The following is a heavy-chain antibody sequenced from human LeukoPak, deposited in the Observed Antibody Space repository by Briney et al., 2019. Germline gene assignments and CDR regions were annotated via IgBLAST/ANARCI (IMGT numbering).Heavy chain of an antibody. CDR3: ARRSGTGRLPYYFDF. Sequence: RGESLKISCKGSGYTFTNYWIGWVRQMPGKGLEWMGIIYPGDSDTRYSPSFQGQVTISADKYIRTAYLQWSSLKASDTAIYYCARRSGTGRLPYYFDFWGQGTLVTVSS. CDR1: GYTFTNYW. D-gene: IGHD1-14*01. V-gene: IGHV5-51*01. J-gene: IGHJ4*02. CDR2: IYPGDSDT.